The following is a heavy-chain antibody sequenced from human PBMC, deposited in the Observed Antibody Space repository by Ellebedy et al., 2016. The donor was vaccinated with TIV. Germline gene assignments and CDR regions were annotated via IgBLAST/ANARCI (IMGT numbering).Heavy chain of an antibody. CDR3: TRGGVTSGGLDY. D-gene: IGHD2-21*02. CDR2: ISAYNGNT. Sequence: ASVKVSCXASGYTFTGYYMHWVRQAPGQGLEWMGWISAYNGNTNYAQKFQDRVTMTTDTPTSTAYLELRSLRSDDTAVYYCTRGGVTSGGLDYWGQGTLVTVSS. V-gene: IGHV1-18*04. CDR1: GYTFTGYY. J-gene: IGHJ4*02.